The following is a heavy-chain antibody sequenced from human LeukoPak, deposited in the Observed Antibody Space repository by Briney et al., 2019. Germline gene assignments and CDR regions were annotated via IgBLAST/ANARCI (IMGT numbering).Heavy chain of an antibody. Sequence: SESLSLTCTLSGGSASSGSYYWSWIRQPPGKGLEWIGYIYYSGSTNYDPSLKSRVTISVDTSKNQFSLKLSSVTAGDTAVYYCATEYGSGSYWKIDYWGQGTLVSVSS. V-gene: IGHV4-61*01. CDR2: IYYSGST. CDR1: GGSASSGSYY. D-gene: IGHD3-10*01. CDR3: ATEYGSGSYWKIDY. J-gene: IGHJ4*02.